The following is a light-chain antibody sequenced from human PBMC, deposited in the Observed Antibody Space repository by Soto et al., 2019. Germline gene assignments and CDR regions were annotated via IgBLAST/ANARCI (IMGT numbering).Light chain of an antibody. V-gene: IGKV2-28*01. CDR2: LGS. Sequence: DIVLTQSPLSLPVTPGESASISCSSSQSLLHHNGYDYLDWYVQRPGQSPQVLNFLGSNRASGVPDRFSGSGSGTDFTLQISRVEAEDVGVYYCMQALQTPTFGQGTKLEIK. CDR3: MQALQTPT. J-gene: IGKJ2*01. CDR1: QSLLHHNGYDY.